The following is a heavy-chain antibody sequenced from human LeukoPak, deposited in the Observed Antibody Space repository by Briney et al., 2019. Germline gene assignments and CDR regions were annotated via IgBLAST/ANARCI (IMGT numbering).Heavy chain of an antibody. J-gene: IGHJ4*02. CDR3: AKDRGVVVTASFDY. Sequence: GGSLRLSCAASGFTFSSYGMHWVRQARGKGLEWVAFIRYDGSNKYYADSVKGRFTISRDDSKNTLYLQMNSLRAEDTAVYYCAKDRGVVVTASFDYWGQGTLVTVSP. CDR2: IRYDGSNK. V-gene: IGHV3-30*02. CDR1: GFTFSSYG. D-gene: IGHD2-21*02.